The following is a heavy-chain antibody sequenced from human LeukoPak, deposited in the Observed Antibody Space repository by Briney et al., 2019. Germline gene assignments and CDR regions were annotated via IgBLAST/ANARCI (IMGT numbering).Heavy chain of an antibody. CDR3: ARGRHYCSGGSCYSRLRYNWFDP. CDR1: GGSISNYY. Sequence: SETLSLTCAVSGGSISNYYWTWVRQPPGKGLEWLGFIYNAATTNYNPSLKSRVTISVDTSKNQFSLKLSSVTAADTAVYYCARGRHYCSGGSCYSRLRYNWFDPWGQGTVVTVSS. V-gene: IGHV4-4*08. D-gene: IGHD2-15*01. CDR2: IYNAATT. J-gene: IGHJ5*02.